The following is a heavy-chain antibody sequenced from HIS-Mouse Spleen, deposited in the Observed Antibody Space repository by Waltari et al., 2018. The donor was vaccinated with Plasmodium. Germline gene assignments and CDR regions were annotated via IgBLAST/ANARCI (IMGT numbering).Heavy chain of an antibody. CDR2: IYSGGST. CDR1: GFTVITTY. Sequence: EVQLVESGGGLFQPGGSLRLPCAASGFTVITTYMTWVLQAPGKGLEWVSVIYSGGSTYYADSVKGRFTISRDNSKNTLYLQMNSLRAEDTAVYYCATPRVGGSYFDYWYFDLWGRGTLVTVSS. D-gene: IGHD1-26*01. CDR3: ATPRVGGSYFDYWYFDL. V-gene: IGHV3-66*01. J-gene: IGHJ2*01.